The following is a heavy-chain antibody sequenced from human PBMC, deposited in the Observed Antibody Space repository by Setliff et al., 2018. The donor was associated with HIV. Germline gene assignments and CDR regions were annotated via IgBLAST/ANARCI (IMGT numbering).Heavy chain of an antibody. CDR1: GGSISSGSFY. V-gene: IGHV4-61*09. CDR2: IYTSGST. D-gene: IGHD3-16*02. CDR3: ARLAMRGVIGDPNWFDP. Sequence: SETLSLTCTVSGGSISSGSFYWSWIRQPAGKGLGWIGHIYTSGSTDYNPSLKSRVSISVDTSKNQVSLKLTSVTAADTGVYYCARLAMRGVIGDPNWFDPWGQGTLVTVSS. J-gene: IGHJ5*02.